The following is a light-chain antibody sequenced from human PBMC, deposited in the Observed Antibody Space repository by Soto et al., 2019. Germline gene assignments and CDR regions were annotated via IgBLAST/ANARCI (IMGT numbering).Light chain of an antibody. V-gene: IGKV3D-15*01. CDR3: QQYYDWPLT. Sequence: IVLTQSPGTLSLSPGERASLSCRASQSVSGSHLAWYQQKPGQAPRLLLYGASTRATGIPDRFSGSGSGTDFTLTISSLQSEDFAVYYCQQYYDWPLTFGGGTKVDI. CDR2: GAS. J-gene: IGKJ4*01. CDR1: QSVSGSH.